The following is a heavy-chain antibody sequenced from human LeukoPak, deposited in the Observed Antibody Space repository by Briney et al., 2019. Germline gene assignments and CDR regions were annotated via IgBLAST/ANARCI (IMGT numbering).Heavy chain of an antibody. CDR3: ARDGYSYGRDFDY. J-gene: IGHJ4*02. CDR2: ISSSSSYI. D-gene: IGHD5-18*01. Sequence: SGGSLRLSCAASGFTFSSYSMNWVRQAPGKGLEWVSSISSSSSYIYYADSVKGRFTISRDNAKNSLYLQMNSLRAEDTAVYYCARDGYSYGRDFDYWGQGTLVTVSS. CDR1: GFTFSSYS. V-gene: IGHV3-21*01.